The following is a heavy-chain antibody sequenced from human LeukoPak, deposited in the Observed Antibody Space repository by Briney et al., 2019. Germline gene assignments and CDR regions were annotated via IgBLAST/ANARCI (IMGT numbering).Heavy chain of an antibody. CDR1: GFTFSGYW. CDR2: INSDGSST. CDR3: ARGSRHSSSWFVDY. V-gene: IGHV3-74*01. J-gene: IGHJ4*02. D-gene: IGHD6-13*01. Sequence: PGGSLRLSCAASGFTFSGYWMHWVRHAPGRGLVWVSRINSDGSSTSYADSVKGRFTISRDNAKNTLYLQMNSLRAEDTAVYYCARGSRHSSSWFVDYWGQGTLVTVSS.